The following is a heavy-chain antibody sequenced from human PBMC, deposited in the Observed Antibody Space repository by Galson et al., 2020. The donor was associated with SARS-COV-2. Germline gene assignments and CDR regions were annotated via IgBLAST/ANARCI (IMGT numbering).Heavy chain of an antibody. Sequence: GGSLRLSCAASGFTFDDYGMSWVRQAPGKGLEWVCDINWSGASKDYADSVKGRFTISRDNAGNSVYLQMNSLGAEDTALYYCTRLRGNDFGTAGGPFDFWGQGTMVTVSS. J-gene: IGHJ3*01. CDR1: GFTFDDYG. CDR2: INWSGASK. V-gene: IGHV3-20*04. CDR3: TRLRGNDFGTAGGPFDF. D-gene: IGHD2-8*02.